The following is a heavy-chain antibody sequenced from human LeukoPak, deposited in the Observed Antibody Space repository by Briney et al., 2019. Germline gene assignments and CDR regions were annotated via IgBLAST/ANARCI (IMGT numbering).Heavy chain of an antibody. V-gene: IGHV1-2*02. J-gene: IGHJ5*02. CDR3: ARSTLVYMVRGVIGGSWFDP. CDR2: INPNHGDT. CDR1: GYTFTGYY. Sequence: ASVKVSCKASGYTFTGYYMHWVRQAPGQGLEWMGWINPNHGDTNYAQKFQDRVSMTRDTSISTAYMELSRLRSDDTAVYYCARSTLVYMVRGVIGGSWFDPWGQGTLVTVSS. D-gene: IGHD3-10*01.